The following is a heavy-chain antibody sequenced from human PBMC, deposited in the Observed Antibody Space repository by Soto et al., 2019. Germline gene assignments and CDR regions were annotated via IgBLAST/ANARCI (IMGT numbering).Heavy chain of an antibody. J-gene: IGHJ4*02. V-gene: IGHV4-30-2*01. D-gene: IGHD2-21*01. CDR2: IYHSGST. CDR3: ARGPPLLW. CDR1: GGSISRGGYS. Sequence: ASETLSLTCAVSGGSISRGGYSWSWIRQPPGKGLECIGYIYHSGSTYYNPSLKSRVTISVDRSKNQFSLKLSSVTAADTAVYYCARGPPLLWWSQGTLVTVSS.